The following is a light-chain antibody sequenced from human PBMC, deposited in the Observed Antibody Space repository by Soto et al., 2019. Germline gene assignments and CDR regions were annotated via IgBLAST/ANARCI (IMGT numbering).Light chain of an antibody. CDR1: SSNIGSNY. V-gene: IGLV1-47*01. CDR2: RNN. Sequence: QSVLTQPPSASGTPGQRVTISCSGSSSNIGSNYVYWYQQLPGTAPKPLIYRNNQRPSGVPDRFSGSKSGTSASLAISGLRSEDEADYYCAAWDDSLSAFYVFGTGTKVTVL. CDR3: AAWDDSLSAFYV. J-gene: IGLJ1*01.